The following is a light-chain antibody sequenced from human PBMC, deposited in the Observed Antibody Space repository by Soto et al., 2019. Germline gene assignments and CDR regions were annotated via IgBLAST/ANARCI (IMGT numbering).Light chain of an antibody. V-gene: IGKV1-9*01. CDR1: QDISSY. Sequence: DIQLTQSPSFLSASVGDRVTITCRTSQDISSYLAWYQQKPGKAPQLLISAASTLQSGVPSRFSGSGSGTEFTLTISSLQPEDFATYYCQQLKSCPLFFGGGTKVEI. CDR2: AAS. J-gene: IGKJ4*01. CDR3: QQLKSCPLF.